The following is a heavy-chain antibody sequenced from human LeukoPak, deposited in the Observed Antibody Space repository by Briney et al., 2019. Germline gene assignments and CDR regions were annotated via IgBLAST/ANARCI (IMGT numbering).Heavy chain of an antibody. Sequence: PSQTLSLTCTVSGGSISSGSYYWSWIRQPAGKGLEWIGRIYTSGSTNYNPSLKSRVTISVDTSKNQFSLKLSSVTAADTAVYYCARVRQPKVVTASYYFDYWGQGTLVTVSS. V-gene: IGHV4-61*02. CDR1: GGSISSGSYY. CDR2: IYTSGST. CDR3: ARVRQPKVVTASYYFDY. D-gene: IGHD2-21*02. J-gene: IGHJ4*02.